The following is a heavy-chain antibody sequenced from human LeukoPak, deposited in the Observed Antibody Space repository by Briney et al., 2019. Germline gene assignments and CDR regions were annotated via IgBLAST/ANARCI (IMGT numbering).Heavy chain of an antibody. V-gene: IGHV1-69*04. CDR1: GYTFTSYG. CDR2: IIPILGIA. D-gene: IGHD6-19*01. CDR3: ARDQGEVSSSGWSTLNWFDP. J-gene: IGHJ5*02. Sequence: GASVKVSCKASGYTFTSYGISWVRQAPGQGLEWMGRIIPILGIANYAQKFQGRVTITADKSTSTAYMELSSLRSEDTAVYYCARDQGEVSSSGWSTLNWFDPWGQGTLVTVSS.